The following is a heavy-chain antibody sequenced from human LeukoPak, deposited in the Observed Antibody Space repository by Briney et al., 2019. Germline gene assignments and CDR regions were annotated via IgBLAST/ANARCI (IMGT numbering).Heavy chain of an antibody. Sequence: PSETLSLTCTVSGGSISSGSYYWSWIRQPAGKGLEWIGRIYTSGSTNYKPSLKSRVTISVDTSKNQFSLKLSSVTAADTAVYYCERAFGTAHVTGPPIHYGMDVWGQGTTVTVSS. J-gene: IGHJ6*02. CDR3: ERAFGTAHVTGPPIHYGMDV. CDR1: GGSISSGSYY. D-gene: IGHD1-14*01. V-gene: IGHV4-61*02. CDR2: IYTSGST.